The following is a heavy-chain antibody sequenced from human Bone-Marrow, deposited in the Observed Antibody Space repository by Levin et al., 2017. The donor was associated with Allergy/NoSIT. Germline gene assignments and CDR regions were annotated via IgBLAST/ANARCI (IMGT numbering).Heavy chain of an antibody. D-gene: IGHD1-26*01. J-gene: IGHJ4*02. V-gene: IGHV3-30*18. CDR2: ISYDGSKK. CDR3: ANGRGTYSDGHFDS. CDR1: GFTFSNYG. Sequence: GESLKISCAASGFTFSNYGMHWVRQAPGKGLEWVAGISYDGSKKFYIDSVKGRFTISRDNSKNTLYLQMNSLRAEDTAVYYCANGRGTYSDGHFDSWGQGTLVTVSS.